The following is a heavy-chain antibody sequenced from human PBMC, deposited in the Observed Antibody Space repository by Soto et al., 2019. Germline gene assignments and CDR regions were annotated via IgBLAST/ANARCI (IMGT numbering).Heavy chain of an antibody. V-gene: IGHV4-30-4*01. CDR2: IYYSGST. CDR1: GGSISSGDYY. D-gene: IGHD3-10*01. CDR3: ARVADRDMVRGVILDY. J-gene: IGHJ4*02. Sequence: QVQLQESGPGLVKPSQTLSLTCTVSGGSISSGDYYWSWIRQPPGKGLEWIGYIYYSGSTYYNPSLKSRVTISVDTSKNQFSLKLSSVTAADTAVYYCARVADRDMVRGVILDYWGQGTLVTVSS.